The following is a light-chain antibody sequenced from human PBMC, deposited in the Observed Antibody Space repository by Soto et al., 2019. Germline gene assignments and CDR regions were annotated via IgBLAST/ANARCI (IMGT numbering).Light chain of an antibody. Sequence: DTVMTQSPLSLPVTPGEPVSISCRSSKSLLNSYGDNYMDWHLQKPGQSLQLLMYLGSNRDSGVPDRFSGSGSGTDFTLKISRVEAEDVGVYYCMQSLQPRWTFGQGTSEEIK. CDR3: MQSLQPRWT. CDR1: KSLLNSYGDNY. CDR2: LGS. J-gene: IGKJ1*01. V-gene: IGKV2-28*01.